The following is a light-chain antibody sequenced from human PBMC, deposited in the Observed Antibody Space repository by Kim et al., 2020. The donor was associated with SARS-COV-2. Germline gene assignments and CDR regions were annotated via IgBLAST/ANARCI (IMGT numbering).Light chain of an antibody. J-gene: IGKJ1*01. CDR3: QQYGSSPWT. V-gene: IGKV3-20*01. Sequence: SPGERATLSCRASQSVSNSYSAWYQQKPGQAPRLLIYRASSRATGIPDRFSGSGSGTDFTLTISRLEPEDFAVYYCQQYGSSPWTFGQGTKVDIK. CDR2: RAS. CDR1: QSVSNSY.